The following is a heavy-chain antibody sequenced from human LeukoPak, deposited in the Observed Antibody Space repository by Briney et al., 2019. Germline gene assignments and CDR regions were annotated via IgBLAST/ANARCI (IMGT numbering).Heavy chain of an antibody. CDR3: ARVRFRPLAGFDY. J-gene: IGHJ4*02. Sequence: GASVKVSCKASGYTFTSYYMHWVRQAPGQGLEWMGIINPSGGSTSYAQKFQGRVTMTRDTSISTAYMELSRLRSDDTAVYYCARVRFRPLAGFDYWGQGTLVTVSS. CDR1: GYTFTSYY. D-gene: IGHD3-10*01. CDR2: INPSGGST. V-gene: IGHV1-46*01.